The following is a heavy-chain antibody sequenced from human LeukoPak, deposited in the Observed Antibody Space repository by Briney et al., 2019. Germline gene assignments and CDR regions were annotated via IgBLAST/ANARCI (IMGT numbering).Heavy chain of an antibody. Sequence: SETLSLTCTVSGGSISSSSYYWGWIRQPPGKGLEWIGSIYYSGSTYYNTFLKRRVTISVDTSKNQFSLRLTSAAAADPAVYYCARSGTGLLRYYFDYWGQGTLITVSS. CDR2: IYYSGST. CDR3: ARSGTGLLRYYFDY. CDR1: GGSISSSSYY. J-gene: IGHJ4*02. V-gene: IGHV4-39*07. D-gene: IGHD3-22*01.